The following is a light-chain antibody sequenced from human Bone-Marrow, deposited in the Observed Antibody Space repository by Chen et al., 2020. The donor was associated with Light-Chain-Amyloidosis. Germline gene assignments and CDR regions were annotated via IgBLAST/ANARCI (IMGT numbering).Light chain of an antibody. J-gene: IGKJ4*01. CDR3: QQYGTAPLP. CDR2: GSS. Sequence: EIVLTQSPGTLSLSPGEGANLACRASQTISSNYLTWYQQKFGQAPRLLIYGSSSRATGIPDRFTGSGYGTDFTLTINRLEPEDFAMYYCQQYGTAPLPFGGGTKVEIK. CDR1: QTISSNY. V-gene: IGKV3-20*01.